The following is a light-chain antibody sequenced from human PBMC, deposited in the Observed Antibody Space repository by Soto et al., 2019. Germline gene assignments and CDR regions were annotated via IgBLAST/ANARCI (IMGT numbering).Light chain of an antibody. CDR1: QRVSDNY. CDR3: QQYGSSPLT. J-gene: IGKJ4*01. Sequence: EIVLTQSPGTLSLSPGERATLSCRASQRVSDNYLAWYQQRSGQAPRLLIYGASSRDSAVPDRFSGSGSGADFTLTISRLEPEDFAVYYCQQYGSSPLTFGEGTKVEIK. V-gene: IGKV3-20*01. CDR2: GAS.